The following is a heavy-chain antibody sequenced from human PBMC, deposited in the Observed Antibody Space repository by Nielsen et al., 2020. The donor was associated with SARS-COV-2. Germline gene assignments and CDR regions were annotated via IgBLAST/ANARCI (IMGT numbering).Heavy chain of an antibody. Sequence: GGSLRLSCAASGFTFSSYGMHWVRQAPGKGLEWVAGIWYDGSNKYYADSVKGRFTISRDNSKNTLYLQMNSLRAEDTAVYYCARGGSDLLTGYYYSWFDPWGQGTLVTVSS. CDR1: GFTFSSYG. CDR3: ARGGSDLLTGYYYSWFDP. D-gene: IGHD3-9*01. CDR2: IWYDGSNK. J-gene: IGHJ5*02. V-gene: IGHV3-33*01.